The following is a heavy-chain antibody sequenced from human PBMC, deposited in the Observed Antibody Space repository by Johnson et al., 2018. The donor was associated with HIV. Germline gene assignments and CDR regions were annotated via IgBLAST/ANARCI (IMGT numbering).Heavy chain of an antibody. J-gene: IGHJ3*01. Sequence: VQLVESGGGVVQPGRSLRLSCAASGFTFSSYAMHWVRQAPGKGLEWVAVISYDGSNKYYTDSVKGRFTISRDNSKNTLYLQMDSLRAEDTAMYYCAIIPAGNSFAVWGQGTMVTVSS. CDR1: GFTFSSYA. D-gene: IGHD2-21*01. CDR3: AIIPAGNSFAV. CDR2: ISYDGSNK. V-gene: IGHV3-30-3*01.